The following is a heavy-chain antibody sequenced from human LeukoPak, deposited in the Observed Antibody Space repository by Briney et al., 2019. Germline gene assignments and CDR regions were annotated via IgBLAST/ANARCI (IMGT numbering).Heavy chain of an antibody. D-gene: IGHD1-26*01. Sequence: GGSLRLSCVGSGFNFPTYTMGWVRQAPGQGLEWVSSITYSGDRTHYADSVKGRFIISRDNSKNTLFLQMNSLRAEDTAVYYCARERRGFDYWGQGTLVTVSS. CDR2: ITYSGDRT. CDR3: ARERRGFDY. V-gene: IGHV3-23*01. CDR1: GFNFPTYT. J-gene: IGHJ4*02.